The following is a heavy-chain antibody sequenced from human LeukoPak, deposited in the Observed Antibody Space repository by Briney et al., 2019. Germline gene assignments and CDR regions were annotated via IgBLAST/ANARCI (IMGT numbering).Heavy chain of an antibody. V-gene: IGHV4-39*07. Sequence: SETLSLTCTVSGGSISSSSYYWGWIRQPPGKGLEWIVSIYYSGSTYYNPSLKSRVTISVDTSKNQFSLKLSSVTAADTAVYYFAVTIAAAVNYFDYWGQGTLVTVSS. D-gene: IGHD6-13*01. CDR1: GGSISSSSYY. CDR3: AVTIAAAVNYFDY. J-gene: IGHJ4*02. CDR2: IYYSGST.